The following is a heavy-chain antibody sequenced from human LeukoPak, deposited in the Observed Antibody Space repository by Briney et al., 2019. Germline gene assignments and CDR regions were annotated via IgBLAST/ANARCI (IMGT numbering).Heavy chain of an antibody. Sequence: SETLSLTCTVSGGSISSYYWSWIRQPPAKGPEWIGYIYYSGSTNYNPSLKSRVTISVDTSKNQFSLKLSSVTAADTAVYYCARGGSRYSSGWYVYWGQGTLVTVSS. D-gene: IGHD6-19*01. CDR3: ARGGSRYSSGWYVY. CDR2: IYYSGST. V-gene: IGHV4-59*01. CDR1: GGSISSYY. J-gene: IGHJ4*02.